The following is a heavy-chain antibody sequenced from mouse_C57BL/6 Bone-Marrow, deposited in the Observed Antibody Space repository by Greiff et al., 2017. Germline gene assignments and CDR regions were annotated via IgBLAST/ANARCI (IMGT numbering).Heavy chain of an antibody. D-gene: IGHD2-4*01. V-gene: IGHV3-6*01. CDR2: ISYDGSN. Sequence: ESGPGLVKPSQSLSLTCSVTGYSITSGYYWNWIRQFPGNKLEWMGYISYDGSNNYNPSLKNRISITRDTSKNQFFLKLNSVTTEDTATYYCARDEVDYGDYWGQGTTLTVSS. CDR1: GYSITSGYY. CDR3: ARDEVDYGDY. J-gene: IGHJ2*01.